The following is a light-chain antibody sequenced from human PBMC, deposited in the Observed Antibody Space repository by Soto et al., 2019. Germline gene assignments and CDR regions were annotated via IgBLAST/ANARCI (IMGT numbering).Light chain of an antibody. V-gene: IGLV2-14*01. CDR3: SSYTSSSTPHV. J-gene: IGLJ1*01. CDR2: DVN. CDR1: SSDFGGYNY. Sequence: QSALTQPASVSGSPGQSITISCTGTSSDFGGYNYVSWYQQHPGKAPKLMIYDVNNRPSGVSNRFSGSKSGNTASLTISGLQAEDEADYYCSSYTSSSTPHVFGTGTKVTVL.